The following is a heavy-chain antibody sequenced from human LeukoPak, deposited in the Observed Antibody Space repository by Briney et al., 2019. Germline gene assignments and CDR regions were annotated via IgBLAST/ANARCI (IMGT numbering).Heavy chain of an antibody. CDR2: INHSGST. CDR3: ARASYLGYCSSTSYYIPNWFDP. CDR1: GGSFSGYY. V-gene: IGHV4-34*01. J-gene: IGHJ5*02. Sequence: PSETLSLTCAVYGGSFSGYYWSWIRQPPGKGLEWIGEINHSGSTNYNPSLKSRVTISVDTSKNQFSLKLSSVTAADTAVYYCARASYLGYCSSTSYYIPNWFDPWGQGTLVTVSS. D-gene: IGHD2-2*01.